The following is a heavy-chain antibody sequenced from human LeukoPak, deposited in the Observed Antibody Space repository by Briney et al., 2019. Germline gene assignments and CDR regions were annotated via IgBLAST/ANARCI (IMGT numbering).Heavy chain of an antibody. D-gene: IGHD3-22*01. V-gene: IGHV3-30*02. J-gene: IGHJ4*02. Sequence: GGSLRLSCAASGFTFSSYGMHWVRQAPGKGLEWVAFIRYDGSNKYYADSVKGRFTISRDNSKNTLYLQMNSLRAEDTAVYYCAKGRYYDSSGYPIDFWGQGTLVTVSS. CDR3: AKGRYYDSSGYPIDF. CDR2: IRYDGSNK. CDR1: GFTFSSYG.